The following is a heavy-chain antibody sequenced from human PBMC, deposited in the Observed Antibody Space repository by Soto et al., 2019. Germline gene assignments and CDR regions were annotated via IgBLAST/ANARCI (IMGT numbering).Heavy chain of an antibody. J-gene: IGHJ5*02. CDR3: TTDRHGASHYDFWSGPMYNWFDP. CDR2: IKSKTDGGTT. D-gene: IGHD3-3*01. CDR1: GFTFSNAW. V-gene: IGHV3-15*01. Sequence: EVQLVESGGGLVKPGGSLRLSCAASGFTFSNAWMSWVRQAPGKGLEWVGRIKSKTDGGTTDYAAPVKGRFTISRDDSKNTLYLQMNSLKTEDTAVYYCTTDRHGASHYDFWSGPMYNWFDPWGQGTLVTVSS.